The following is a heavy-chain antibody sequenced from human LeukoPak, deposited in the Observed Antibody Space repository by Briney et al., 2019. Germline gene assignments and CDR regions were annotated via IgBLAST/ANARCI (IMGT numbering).Heavy chain of an antibody. Sequence: GGSLRLSCAASGFTFSSYAMHWVRQAPGKGLEWVAVISYDGSTKFYEDSVKGRFTISRDNSKNTLFLQMNSLRAEDTAVYYCVKEFGGYAYGAYFDYWGRGTLVTVSS. CDR3: VKEFGGYAYGAYFDY. V-gene: IGHV3-30*04. D-gene: IGHD4/OR15-4a*01. CDR1: GFTFSSYA. J-gene: IGHJ4*02. CDR2: ISYDGSTK.